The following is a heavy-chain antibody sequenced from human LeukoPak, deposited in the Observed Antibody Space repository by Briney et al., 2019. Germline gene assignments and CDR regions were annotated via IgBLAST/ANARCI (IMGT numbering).Heavy chain of an antibody. V-gene: IGHV4-30-2*01. CDR3: ASHPTNCSGGSCYSHSWFDP. D-gene: IGHD2-15*01. CDR2: IYHSGST. CDR1: GGSISSGGYS. Sequence: PSETLSLTCAVSGGSISSGGYSWSWIRQPPGKGLEWIGYIYHSGSTNYNPSLKSRVTISVDTSKNQFSLKLSSVTAADTAVYYCASHPTNCSGGSCYSHSWFDPWGQGTLVTVSS. J-gene: IGHJ5*02.